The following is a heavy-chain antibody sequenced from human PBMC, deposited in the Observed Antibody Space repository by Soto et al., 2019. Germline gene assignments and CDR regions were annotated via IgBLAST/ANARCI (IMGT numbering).Heavy chain of an antibody. CDR1: GDSISSSGFY. CDR2: IYYSGST. V-gene: IGHV4-39*01. D-gene: IGHD6-19*01. CDR3: ARRQQWLAGYFDY. J-gene: IGHJ4*02. Sequence: PSETLSLTCAVSGDSISSSGFYWGWIRQPPGKWLEWIGSIYYSGSTYYNPSLKSRVTISVDTSKSQFSLKMRSVTAADTAVYYCARRQQWLAGYFDYWGQGTLVTVSS.